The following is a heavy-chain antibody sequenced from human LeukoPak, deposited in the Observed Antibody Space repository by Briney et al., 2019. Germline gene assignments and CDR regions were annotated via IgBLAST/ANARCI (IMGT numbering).Heavy chain of an antibody. V-gene: IGHV4-61*02. CDR1: GGSISSGSYY. CDR2: IYPSGST. D-gene: IGHD2-15*01. J-gene: IGHJ6*02. CDR3: AFSGSRGDYGMDV. Sequence: SETLSLTCIVSGGSISSGSYYWSWIRQPAGKGLEWIGRIYPSGSTNYNPSLKSRVTISVDTSKNQFSLKLTSVTAADTAVYYCAFSGSRGDYGMDVWGQGTTVTVSS.